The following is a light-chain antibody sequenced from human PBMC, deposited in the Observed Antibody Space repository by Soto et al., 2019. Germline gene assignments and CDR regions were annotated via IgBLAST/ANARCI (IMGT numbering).Light chain of an antibody. J-gene: IGKJ4*01. CDR3: QQRYSTSPLT. V-gene: IGKV1-39*01. CDR1: QSIISD. Sequence: DIQMTQSPSSLSASVGDRVTITCRASQSIISDLNLYHQKPVKAPKLLIYAASSLQSVVPSRFSGSGSGTAFTILISSLQPEDFATYYCQQRYSTSPLTFGGGTKVDIK. CDR2: AAS.